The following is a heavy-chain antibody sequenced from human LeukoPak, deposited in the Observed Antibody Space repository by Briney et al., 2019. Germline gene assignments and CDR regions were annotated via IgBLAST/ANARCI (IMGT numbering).Heavy chain of an antibody. J-gene: IGHJ4*02. V-gene: IGHV3-64*02. CDR2: ISSNGGST. CDR1: GFTFSSYA. D-gene: IGHD1-26*01. CDR3: ARAFGAENFDY. Sequence: GGSLRLSCAASGFTFSSYAMHWVRRAPGKGLEYVSAISSNGGSTFYADSVKGRFTISRDNSKNTLYLQMGSLRSEDMAVYYCARAFGAENFDYWGQGTLVTVSS.